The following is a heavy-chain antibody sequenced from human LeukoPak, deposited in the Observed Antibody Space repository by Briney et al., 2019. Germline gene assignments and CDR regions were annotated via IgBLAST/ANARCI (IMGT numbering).Heavy chain of an antibody. CDR1: GFTVSSNY. J-gene: IGHJ4*02. D-gene: IGHD3-22*01. CDR2: IYSGGST. V-gene: IGHV3-66*02. Sequence: GGSLRLSCAASGFTVSSNYMSWVRQAPGKGLEWVSAIYSGGSTYYADSVKGRFTISRDNSKNTLYLQMNSLRAEDTAVYYCARADSSGYYGSYYFDYWGQGTLVTVSS. CDR3: ARADSSGYYGSYYFDY.